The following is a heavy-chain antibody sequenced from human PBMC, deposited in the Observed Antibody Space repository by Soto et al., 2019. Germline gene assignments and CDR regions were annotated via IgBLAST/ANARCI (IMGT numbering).Heavy chain of an antibody. Sequence: ASVKVSCKASGYTFTSYGISWVRQAPGQGLEWMGWISAYNGNTNYAQKLQGRVTMTTDTSTSTAYMELRSLRSDDTAVYYCARDRRRIAVAGTDYWGQGTPVTVSS. CDR2: ISAYNGNT. V-gene: IGHV1-18*01. J-gene: IGHJ4*02. D-gene: IGHD6-19*01. CDR3: ARDRRRIAVAGTDY. CDR1: GYTFTSYG.